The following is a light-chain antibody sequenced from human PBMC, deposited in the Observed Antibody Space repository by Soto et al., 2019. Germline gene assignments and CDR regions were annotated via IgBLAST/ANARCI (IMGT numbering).Light chain of an antibody. CDR2: DVN. CDR1: SSDIGAFTF. J-gene: IGLJ1*01. Sequence: QSALTQPASVSGSPGQSITISCTGTSSDIGAFTFVSWYQQHPGKVPKLMIFDVNRRPSGVSDRFSGSNSGNTASLAISGLQAEDEGDYYCSSYTSSSPHVFGSGTKVTVL. CDR3: SSYTSSSPHV. V-gene: IGLV2-14*03.